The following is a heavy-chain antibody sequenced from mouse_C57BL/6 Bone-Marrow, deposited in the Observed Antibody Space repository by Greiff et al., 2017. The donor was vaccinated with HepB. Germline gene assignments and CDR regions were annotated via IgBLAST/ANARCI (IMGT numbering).Heavy chain of an antibody. D-gene: IGHD1-1*01. V-gene: IGHV5-12*01. Sequence: EVKLEESGGGLVQPGGSLKLSCAASGFTFSDYYMYWVRQTPEKRLEWVAYISNGGGSTYYPDTVKGRFTFSRDNAKNTLYLQMSRLKSEDTAMYYCARKNYYGSSYVGAMDYWGQGTSVTVSS. CDR3: ARKNYYGSSYVGAMDY. CDR1: GFTFSDYY. J-gene: IGHJ4*01. CDR2: ISNGGGST.